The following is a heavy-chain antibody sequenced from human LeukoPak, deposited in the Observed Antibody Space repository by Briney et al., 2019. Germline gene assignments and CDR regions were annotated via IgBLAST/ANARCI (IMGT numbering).Heavy chain of an antibody. CDR1: GFTFDDYA. CDR3: AKDPFKESTEGYFDY. Sequence: GRSLRLSCAASGFTFDDYAMHWVRQAPGKGLKRFSGTSWNSGSIGYADSVKGRFTISRDNATSSLYLQMNSLRAEDTALYYCAKDPFKESTEGYFDYWGQGTLVTVSS. D-gene: IGHD2-2*01. J-gene: IGHJ4*02. V-gene: IGHV3-9*01. CDR2: TSWNSGSI.